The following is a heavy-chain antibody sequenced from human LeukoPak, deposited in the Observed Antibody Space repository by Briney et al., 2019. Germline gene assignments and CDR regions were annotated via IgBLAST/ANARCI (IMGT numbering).Heavy chain of an antibody. CDR1: GYTFIRYD. CDR3: ARSYCSGGSCSHDYGDF. Sequence: GASVKVSCKASGYTFIRYDIKWLRQAAGQGLEWMGWMDPNSGNAGYAQKFQGRVALTRDTSISTAYMELRSLRSEDTAMYYCARSYCSGGSCSHDYGDFWGQGTLLTVSS. J-gene: IGHJ4*02. D-gene: IGHD2-15*01. V-gene: IGHV1-8*03. CDR2: MDPNSGNA.